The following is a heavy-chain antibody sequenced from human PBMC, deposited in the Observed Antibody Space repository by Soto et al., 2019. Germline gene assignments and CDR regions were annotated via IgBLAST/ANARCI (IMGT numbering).Heavy chain of an antibody. CDR2: ISGNNGNT. Sequence: ASVKVSCKTSGYSFSSYGISWVRLAPGQGLEWMGWISGNNGNTDYAQKFQDRVTMTTDTSTTTVYMELRSLRSDDTAIYYCARAPASSCYSGWWYWGQGTLVTASS. V-gene: IGHV1-18*01. J-gene: IGHJ4*02. CDR3: ARAPASSCYSGWWY. CDR1: GYSFSSYG. D-gene: IGHD6-19*01.